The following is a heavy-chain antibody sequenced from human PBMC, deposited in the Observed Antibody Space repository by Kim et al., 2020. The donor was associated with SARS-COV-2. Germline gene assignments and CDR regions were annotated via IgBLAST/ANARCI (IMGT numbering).Heavy chain of an antibody. CDR3: AKTGKLYS. J-gene: IGHJ4*02. Sequence: GGSLRLSCAASGFTFSSSAMSWVRQAPGKGLEWVATISSGGDKTYYADSVKGRFTISRDSSKNTLYLQMNSLRAEDTAVYYCAKTGKLYSCGEGRLVTVSS. CDR1: GFTFSSSA. V-gene: IGHV3-23*01. CDR2: ISSGGDKT.